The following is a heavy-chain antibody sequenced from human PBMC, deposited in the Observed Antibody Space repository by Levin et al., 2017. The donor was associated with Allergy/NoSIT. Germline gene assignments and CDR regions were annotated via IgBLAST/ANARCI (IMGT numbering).Heavy chain of an antibody. CDR1: GYTFTSYY. J-gene: IGHJ6*02. CDR3: ARERGHCSSTSCYRGRYYYYYGMDV. V-gene: IGHV1-46*01. D-gene: IGHD2-2*02. Sequence: ASVKVSCKASGYTFTSYYMHWVRQAPGQGLEWMGIINPSGGSTSYAQKFQGRVTMTRDTSTSTVYMELSSLRSEDTAVYYCARERGHCSSTSCYRGRYYYYYGMDVWGQGTTVTVSS. CDR2: INPSGGST.